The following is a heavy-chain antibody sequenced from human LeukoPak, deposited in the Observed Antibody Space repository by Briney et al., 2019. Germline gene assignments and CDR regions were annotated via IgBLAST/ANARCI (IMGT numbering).Heavy chain of an antibody. V-gene: IGHV4-4*07. J-gene: IGHJ5*02. CDR1: GGSISSYY. CDR2: IYTSGST. CDR3: ARDRVNFWSGYSTINWFDP. Sequence: PSGTLSLTCTVSGGSISSYYWSWIRQPAGKGLEWIGRIYTSGSTNYNPSLKSRVTMSVDTSKNQFSLKLSSVTAADTAVYYCARDRVNFWSGYSTINWFDPWGQGTLVTVSS. D-gene: IGHD3-3*01.